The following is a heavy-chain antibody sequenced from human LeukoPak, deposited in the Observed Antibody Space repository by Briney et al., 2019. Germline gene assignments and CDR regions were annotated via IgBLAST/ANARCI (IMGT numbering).Heavy chain of an antibody. Sequence: GGSLRLSCAASGFTFSSYSMNWVRQAPGKGLEWVSYITGSSTTIYYADSVKGRFTISRDNAKNSLYLHMSSLRDEDSAVYFCARAGGGYNYDDSWGQGTLVTVSS. CDR3: ARAGGGYNYDDS. CDR2: ITGSSTTI. CDR1: GFTFSSYS. J-gene: IGHJ4*02. V-gene: IGHV3-48*02. D-gene: IGHD5-24*01.